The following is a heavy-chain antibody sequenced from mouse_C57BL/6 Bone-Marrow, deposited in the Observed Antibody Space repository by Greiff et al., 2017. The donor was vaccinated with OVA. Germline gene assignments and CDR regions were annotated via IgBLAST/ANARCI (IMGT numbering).Heavy chain of an antibody. CDR1: GFTFSDFY. CDR3: ARVSDLSFAY. J-gene: IGHJ3*01. CDR2: SRNKANDYTT. V-gene: IGHV7-1*01. Sequence: EVMLVESGGGLVQSGRSLRLSCATSGFTFSDFYMEWVRQAPGTGLEWIAASRNKANDYTTEYSASVKGRFIFSRDTSQSILYLQMNALRAEDTAIYYCARVSDLSFAYWGQGTLVTVSA.